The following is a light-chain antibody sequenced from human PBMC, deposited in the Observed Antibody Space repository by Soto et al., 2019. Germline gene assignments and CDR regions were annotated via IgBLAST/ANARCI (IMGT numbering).Light chain of an antibody. CDR1: STNIGNNY. CDR2: DNN. V-gene: IGLV1-51*01. CDR3: GTWDSSLSAYV. J-gene: IGLJ1*01. Sequence: QSVLTQPPSVSAAPGQKVTISCSGSSTNIGNNYVSWYQQLPGTAPKLLIYDNNKRPSGIPDRFSGSKSGTSATLGITGLQTGDEADYYCGTWDSSLSAYVLRTGTKV.